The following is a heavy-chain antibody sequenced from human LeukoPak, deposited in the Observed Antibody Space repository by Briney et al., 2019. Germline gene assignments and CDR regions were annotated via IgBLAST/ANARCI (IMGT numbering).Heavy chain of an antibody. CDR1: GFTVSSNY. D-gene: IGHD2-2*01. J-gene: IGHJ6*03. CDR3: AKAGVVPAAVNNYYMDV. CDR2: IYSGGST. Sequence: GGSLRLSCAASGFTVSSNYMSWVRQAPGKGLEWVSVIYSGGSTYYADSVKGRFTISRDNSKNMLYLQMNSLTDEDTAVYYCAKAGVVPAAVNNYYMDVWGKGTTVTISS. V-gene: IGHV3-53*05.